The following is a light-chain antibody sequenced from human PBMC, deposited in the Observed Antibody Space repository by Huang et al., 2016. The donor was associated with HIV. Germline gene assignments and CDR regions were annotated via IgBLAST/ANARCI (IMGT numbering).Light chain of an antibody. CDR3: LQYYSVPQT. CDR2: WAT. V-gene: IGKV4-1*01. J-gene: IGKJ1*01. CDR1: QIVLYSLNNKNY. Sequence: DIVMTQSPDSLAVSPGERATINCKSSQIVLYSLNNKNYLDWFQQKPGRPPKLLIYWATTRESGVPDRFSGSGSGADFTLTINNLQAEDVAVYFCLQYYSVPQTFGHGTKVEIK.